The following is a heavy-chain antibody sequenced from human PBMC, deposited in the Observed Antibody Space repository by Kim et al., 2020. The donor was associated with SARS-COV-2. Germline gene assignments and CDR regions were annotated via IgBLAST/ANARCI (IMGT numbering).Heavy chain of an antibody. CDR1: GYTFTSYA. CDR2: INAGNGNT. CDR3: ARAVSVSSSWYC. Sequence: ASVKVSCKASGYTFTSYAMHWVRQAPGQRLEWMGWINAGNGNTKYSQKFKGRVTITRDTSASTAYMELSSLRSEDTAVYYCARAVSVSSSWYCWGQGTMVTVSS. D-gene: IGHD6-13*01. V-gene: IGHV1-3*01. J-gene: IGHJ3*01.